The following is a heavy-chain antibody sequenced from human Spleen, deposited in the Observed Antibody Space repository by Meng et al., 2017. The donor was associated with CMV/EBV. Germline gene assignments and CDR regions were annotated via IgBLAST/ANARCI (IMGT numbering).Heavy chain of an antibody. D-gene: IGHD3-10*01. CDR1: GFAVNSYY. J-gene: IGHJ4*02. V-gene: IGHV3-53*01. CDR2: IYSSGST. Sequence: ESLKISCAASGFAVNSYYMSWVRQAPGKGLEWVSVIYSSGSTYFADSVKGRFTVSRDSSKNMLYLQMDSLRAEDTAVYYCARDRGDLMYYFDLWGQGSLVTVSS. CDR3: ARDRGDLMYYFDL.